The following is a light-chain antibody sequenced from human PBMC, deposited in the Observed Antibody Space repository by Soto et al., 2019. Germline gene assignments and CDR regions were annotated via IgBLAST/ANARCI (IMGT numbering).Light chain of an antibody. V-gene: IGLV1-51*02. J-gene: IGLJ1*01. Sequence: QSALTQPPSVSAAPGQKVTISCSGSSFIIGRSSVFWYQRLPGAAPKVVIFGNDRRPSGIPDRFSGSKSGTSATLDITGLQTGDEADYYCETWDSSLNAHVFGSGTKVTVL. CDR1: SFIIGRSS. CDR3: ETWDSSLNAHV. CDR2: GND.